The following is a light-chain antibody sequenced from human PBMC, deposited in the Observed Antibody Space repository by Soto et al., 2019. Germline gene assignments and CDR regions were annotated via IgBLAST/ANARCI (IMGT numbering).Light chain of an antibody. CDR1: KPLRKTT. CDR3: QQYGTSPRT. CDR2: AAS. J-gene: IGKJ1*01. Sequence: EIVLTQSPGTLSLSPGEGATPSFRAGKPLRKTTLAWYQHKPGQAPRLLIYAASTRATGIPDRFSGSGSGADFTLTVNRLEPEDFAVYYCQQYGTSPRTFGQGTKVEI. V-gene: IGKV3-20*01.